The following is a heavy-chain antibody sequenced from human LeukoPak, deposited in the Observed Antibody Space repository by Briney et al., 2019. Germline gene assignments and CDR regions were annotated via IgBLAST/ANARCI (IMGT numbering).Heavy chain of an antibody. D-gene: IGHD3-10*01. CDR2: ISGSGGRT. Sequence: GGSLRLSCAASGFTFSSYAMSWVRQAPGEGLEWVSAISGSGGRTYYADSVKGRFTISRDNSKNTLYLQMDSLRAEDTAVYYCAKDAYGSYGSGSYYAFDIWGQRTMVTVAS. J-gene: IGHJ3*02. CDR1: GFTFSSYA. CDR3: AKDAYGSYGSGSYYAFDI. V-gene: IGHV3-23*01.